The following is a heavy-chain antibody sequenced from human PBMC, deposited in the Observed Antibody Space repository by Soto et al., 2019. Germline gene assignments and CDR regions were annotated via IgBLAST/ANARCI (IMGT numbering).Heavy chain of an antibody. CDR2: INHSGST. Sequence: SETLSLTCAVYGGSFSGYYWSWIRQPPGKGLEWIGEINHSGSTNYNPSLKSRVTISVDTSKNQFSLKLSSVTAADTAVYYCARDAFQVFGFWGQGTLVTVSS. CDR3: ARDAFQVFGF. D-gene: IGHD2-2*01. V-gene: IGHV4-34*01. J-gene: IGHJ4*02. CDR1: GGSFSGYY.